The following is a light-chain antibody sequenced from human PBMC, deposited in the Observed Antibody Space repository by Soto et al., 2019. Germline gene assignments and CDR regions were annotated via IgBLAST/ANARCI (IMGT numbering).Light chain of an antibody. CDR3: CSYAGTYTV. J-gene: IGLJ2*01. V-gene: IGLV2-11*01. CDR1: SSDVGAYNY. CDR2: DVS. Sequence: QSALTQPRSVSGSPGQSVTLSCTGTSSDVGAYNYVSWYQQHPGKAPKLMIYDVSKRPSGVPDRFSGSKSGNTASLTISGLQAEDEADYYCCSYAGTYTVFGGGTKVTVL.